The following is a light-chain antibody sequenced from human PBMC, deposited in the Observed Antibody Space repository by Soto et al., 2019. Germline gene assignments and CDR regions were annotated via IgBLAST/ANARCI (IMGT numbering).Light chain of an antibody. V-gene: IGKV1-39*01. J-gene: IGKJ4*01. CDR1: QSISSY. CDR2: AAS. Sequence: GARGTITCRASQSISSYLNWYQQKPGKAPKLLIYAASSLQSGVPSRFAGSRSGTDFTLTINSLQPEDVATYFCQQSDSAPLTFGGGTKVDIK. CDR3: QQSDSAPLT.